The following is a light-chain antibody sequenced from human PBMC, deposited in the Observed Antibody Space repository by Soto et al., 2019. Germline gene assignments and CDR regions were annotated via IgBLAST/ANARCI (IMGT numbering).Light chain of an antibody. V-gene: IGKV1D-13*01. J-gene: IGKJ4*01. CDR1: QGFDRA. Sequence: AINLTQSPSSLSATVGDSVTITVRTSQGFDRAIAWYQQKPGKAPKLLIYDASSLESGVPSRFSGSGYVTDFTLTITSLKTEDFATYYCQQFSNNPLTFGGGTKVEIK. CDR3: QQFSNNPLT. CDR2: DAS.